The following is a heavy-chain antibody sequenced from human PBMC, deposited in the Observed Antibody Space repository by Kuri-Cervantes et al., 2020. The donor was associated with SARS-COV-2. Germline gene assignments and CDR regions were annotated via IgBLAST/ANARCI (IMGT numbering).Heavy chain of an antibody. CDR3: AREIDSSSWYYFQH. D-gene: IGHD6-13*01. V-gene: IGHV1-46*02. Sequence: ASVKVSCKASGYTFKNYFIHWVRQAPGQGLEWMGIINPSVGLSTNYAQKFQDRVTMTRDTSASTAYMELSSLRSEDAAVYYCAREIDSSSWYYFQHWGQGTLVTVSS. CDR2: INPSVGLST. J-gene: IGHJ1*01. CDR1: GYTFKNYF.